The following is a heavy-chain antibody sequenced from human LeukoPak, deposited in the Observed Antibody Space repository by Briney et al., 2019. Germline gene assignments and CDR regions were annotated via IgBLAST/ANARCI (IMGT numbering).Heavy chain of an antibody. J-gene: IGHJ4*02. CDR3: ATVGYGSYYFDY. D-gene: IGHD5-12*01. CDR2: IYSSGST. V-gene: IGHV4-4*07. Sequence: ASETLSLTCTVSGGSISANYWIWMRQSAGKGLEYIGRIYSSGSTNYNPSLKSRVTMSVDTSKNQFSLKLSSVTAADTAVYFCATVGYGSYYFDYWGQGTLVTVSS. CDR1: GGSISANY.